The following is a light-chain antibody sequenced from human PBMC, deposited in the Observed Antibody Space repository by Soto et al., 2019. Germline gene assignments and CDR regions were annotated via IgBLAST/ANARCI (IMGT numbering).Light chain of an antibody. Sequence: DIQMAQSPSSVSASVGDRVTISCRASQAISSWLAWYQQKPGKAPKLLIFAASSLQSGVPSRFSGSGSGTDFTLTINSLQPEDFATYSCQQAYSFPPTFGGGTKVDIK. CDR3: QQAYSFPPT. V-gene: IGKV1-12*01. CDR2: AAS. J-gene: IGKJ4*01. CDR1: QAISSW.